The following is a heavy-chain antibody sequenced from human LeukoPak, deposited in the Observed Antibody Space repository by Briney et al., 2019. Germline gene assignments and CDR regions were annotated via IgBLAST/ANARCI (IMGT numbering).Heavy chain of an antibody. D-gene: IGHD2-2*02. CDR3: AIHGDDQLLYQTNYYYYMDV. V-gene: IGHV3-30*03. CDR1: GFTFSNYG. Sequence: GRSLRLSCAGSGFTFSNYGLHWVRQAPGKGLQWVALISTDGGYKNYADSVKGRFSISRDNSKNTLYLQMNSLRAEDTAVYYCAIHGDDQLLYQTNYYYYMDVWGKGTTVTVSS. J-gene: IGHJ6*03. CDR2: ISTDGGYK.